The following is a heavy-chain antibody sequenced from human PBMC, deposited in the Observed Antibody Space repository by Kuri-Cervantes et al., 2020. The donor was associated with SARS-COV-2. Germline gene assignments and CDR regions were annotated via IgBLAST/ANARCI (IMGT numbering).Heavy chain of an antibody. CDR2: IRYDGSNK. CDR1: GFTFSSYG. Sequence: GEYLKISCAASGFTFSSYGMHWVRQAPGKGLEWVAFIRYDGSNKYYADSVKGRFTISRDNSKNTLYLQMNSLRAEDTAVYYCAKVGQQLVPDWFDPWGQGTLVTVSS. CDR3: AKVGQQLVPDWFDP. D-gene: IGHD6-13*01. V-gene: IGHV3-30*02. J-gene: IGHJ5*02.